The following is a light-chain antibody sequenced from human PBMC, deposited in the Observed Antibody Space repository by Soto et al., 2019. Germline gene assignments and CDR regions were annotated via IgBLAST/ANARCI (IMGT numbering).Light chain of an antibody. J-gene: IGKJ2*01. V-gene: IGKV3-20*01. CDR3: QQYGSSPPYT. Sequence: EVVLTQSPGTLSLSPGERATLSCRASQSVSNNYFAWYQQKPGQAPRLLIFGSSDRATGIPDRFSGSGSGTDFSLTISSLGPEAFAVYYCQQYGSSPPYTFGQGTKLEIK. CDR1: QSVSNNY. CDR2: GSS.